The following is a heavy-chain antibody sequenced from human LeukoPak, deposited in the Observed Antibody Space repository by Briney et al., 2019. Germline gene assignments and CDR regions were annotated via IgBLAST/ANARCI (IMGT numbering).Heavy chain of an antibody. D-gene: IGHD3-10*01. CDR3: ARHGTTMVRGEMRGAFDI. CDR2: IDDSGST. V-gene: IGHV4-39*01. Sequence: SETLSLTCIVSGGSISSSYYWGWIRQPPGKGLEWIGSIDDSGSTYYHPSLKSRVTISVDTSKNQFSLELSSVTAADTAVYYCARHGTTMVRGEMRGAFDIWGQGTMVTVSS. CDR1: GGSISSSYY. J-gene: IGHJ3*02.